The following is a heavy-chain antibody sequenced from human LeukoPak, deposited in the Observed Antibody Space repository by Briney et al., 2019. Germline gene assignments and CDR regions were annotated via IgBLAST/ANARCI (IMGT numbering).Heavy chain of an antibody. J-gene: IGHJ5*02. CDR1: GYTFTNYD. CDR3: ARADYDFVWGSYRLPDP. CDR2: VNPDSGNT. Sequence: GASVKVSCKASGYTFTNYDINWVRQATGQGLEWMGWVNPDSGNTGYAQKFQGRVTMTRNTSISTAYTELSSLRSEDTAMYYCARADYDFVWGSYRLPDPWGQGTLVTVSS. D-gene: IGHD3-16*02. V-gene: IGHV1-8*01.